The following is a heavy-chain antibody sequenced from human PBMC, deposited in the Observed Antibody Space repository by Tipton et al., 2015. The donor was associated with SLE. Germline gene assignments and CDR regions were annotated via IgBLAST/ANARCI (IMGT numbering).Heavy chain of an antibody. V-gene: IGHV4-61*09. J-gene: IGHJ3*02. D-gene: IGHD6-19*01. CDR2: IYTSGST. Sequence: TLSLTCTVSGGSISSGSYYWSWIRQPAGKGLEWIGYIYTSGSTNYNPSLKSRVTIPVDTSKNQFSLKLSSVTAADTAVYYCARETSEDSSGHSDAFDIWGQGTMVTVSS. CDR1: GGSISSGSYY. CDR3: ARETSEDSSGHSDAFDI.